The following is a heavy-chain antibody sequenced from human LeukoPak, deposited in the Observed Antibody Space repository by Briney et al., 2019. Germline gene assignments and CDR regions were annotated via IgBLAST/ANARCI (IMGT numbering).Heavy chain of an antibody. CDR2: IRQEASQK. CDR1: GLIFISYW. J-gene: IGHJ4*02. CDR3: AREGDGGFFDY. Sequence: PGGSLRLSCEVSGLIFISYWMSWVRQDPGKWLEWVANIRQEASQKYFKDSVKGRFTISRDNAKNSLHLQMNTLRVENTAVYYCAREGDGGFFDYWGKGNLVTVSS. V-gene: IGHV3-7*01. D-gene: IGHD3-16*01.